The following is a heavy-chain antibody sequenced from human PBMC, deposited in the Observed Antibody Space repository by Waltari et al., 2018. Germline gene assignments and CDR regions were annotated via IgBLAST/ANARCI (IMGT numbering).Heavy chain of an antibody. CDR2: SSSSSSYI. J-gene: IGHJ4*02. V-gene: IGHV3-21*01. D-gene: IGHD3-16*01. CDR1: GFTFSSYS. CDR3: ARDPLGGHFDY. Sequence: EVQLVESGGGLVKPGGSLRLSCAASGFTFSSYSMNWVRQAPGKGLEWVSSSSSSSSYIYYADSVKGRFTIYRDNAKNSLYLQMNSLRAEDTAVYYCARDPLGGHFDYWGQGTLVTVSS.